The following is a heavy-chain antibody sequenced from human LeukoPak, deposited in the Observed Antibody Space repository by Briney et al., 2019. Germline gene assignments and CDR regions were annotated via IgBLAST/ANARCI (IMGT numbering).Heavy chain of an antibody. CDR3: ARVSDSWALYYYYYMDV. D-gene: IGHD1-26*01. CDR2: IYYSGST. J-gene: IGHJ6*03. V-gene: IGHV4-39*07. CDR1: GGSISSSSYY. Sequence: PSETLSLTCTVSGGSISSSSYYWGWIRQPPGKGLEWIGSIYYSGSTYYNPSLKSRVTISVDTSKNQFSLKLSSVTAADTAVYYCARVSDSWALYYYYYMDVWGKGTTVTISS.